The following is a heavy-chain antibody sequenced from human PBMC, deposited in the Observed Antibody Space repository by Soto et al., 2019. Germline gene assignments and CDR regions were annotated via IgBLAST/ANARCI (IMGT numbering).Heavy chain of an antibody. J-gene: IGHJ5*02. V-gene: IGHV1-46*03. CDR3: ARVYPSDTRYGYVGNNWFDP. Sequence: QVQLVQSGAEVKKPGASVKVSCKASGYTFTSYYMHWVRQAPGQGLEWRGIINPSGGSTSYAQKFQGRATMSRDTSTSTVYLELSSLRSEDTAVYYCARVYPSDTRYGYVGNNWFDPWGQGTLVTVSS. D-gene: IGHD5-18*01. CDR1: GYTFTSYY. CDR2: INPSGGST.